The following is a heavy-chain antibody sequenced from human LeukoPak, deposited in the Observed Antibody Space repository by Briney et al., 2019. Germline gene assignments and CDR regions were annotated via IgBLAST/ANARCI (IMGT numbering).Heavy chain of an antibody. CDR3: ARGLDSSGSLDY. V-gene: IGHV1-8*03. CDR1: GGTFTSYD. CDR2: MNPNSGNT. D-gene: IGHD3-22*01. Sequence: ASVKVSCKASGGTFTSYDINWVRQATGQGLEWMGWMNPNSGNTGYAQKFQGRVTITRNTSISTAYMELSSLRSEDTAVYYCARGLDSSGSLDYWGQGTLVTVSS. J-gene: IGHJ4*02.